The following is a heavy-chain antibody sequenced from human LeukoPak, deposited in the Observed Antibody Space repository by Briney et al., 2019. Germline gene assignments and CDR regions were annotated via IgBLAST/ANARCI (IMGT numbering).Heavy chain of an antibody. D-gene: IGHD2-2*01. V-gene: IGHV1-46*01. CDR2: INPSGGST. J-gene: IGHJ6*02. CDR1: GYTFTSLY. CDR3: AREPVVVPVAFKVDGMDV. Sequence: ASVKVSCKATGYTFTSLYMHWVRQAPGQGLEWMGIINPSGGSTSYAQKFQGRVTMTRDTSTSTVYMELSSLRSEDTAVYYCAREPVVVPVAFKVDGMDVWGQGTTVTVSS.